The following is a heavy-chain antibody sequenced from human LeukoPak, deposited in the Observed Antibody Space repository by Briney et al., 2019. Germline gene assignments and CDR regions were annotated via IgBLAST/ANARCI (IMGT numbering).Heavy chain of an antibody. J-gene: IGHJ5*02. CDR1: GYTFTSYD. CDR2: MNPNSGNT. Sequence: ASVKVSCKASGYTFTSYDINWVRQAPGQGLEWMGWMNPNSGNTGYAQKFQGRVTMTRNTSISTAYMELSSLRSEDTAVYYCARGNLGYDILTGYSPENWFDPWGQGTLVTVSS. V-gene: IGHV1-8*01. CDR3: ARGNLGYDILTGYSPENWFDP. D-gene: IGHD3-9*01.